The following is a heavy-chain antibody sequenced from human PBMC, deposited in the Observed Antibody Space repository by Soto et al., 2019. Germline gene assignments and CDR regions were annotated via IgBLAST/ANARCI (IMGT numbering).Heavy chain of an antibody. D-gene: IGHD2-2*01. V-gene: IGHV3-30*18. Sequence: QVQLVESGGGVVQPGRSLRLSCAASGFTFSSYGMHWVRQAPGKGLEWVAVISYDGSNKYYADSVKGRFTISRDNSKNTLYLQMNSLRAEDTAVYYCAKNAGHYLYCSSTSCRPTYYYYYGMDVWGQGTTVTVSS. CDR1: GFTFSSYG. CDR3: AKNAGHYLYCSSTSCRPTYYYYYGMDV. J-gene: IGHJ6*02. CDR2: ISYDGSNK.